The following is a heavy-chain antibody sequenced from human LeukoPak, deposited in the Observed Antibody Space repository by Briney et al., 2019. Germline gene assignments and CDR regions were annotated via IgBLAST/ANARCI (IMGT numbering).Heavy chain of an antibody. CDR1: GFTFRSYP. Sequence: GESLRLSCAASGFTFRSYPMTWVRQAPGKGLEWVLTIGSNAGDTHYADSVKGRFTISRDNSKNSLYLQMNSLRAEDTAVYYCAKYYSTSGSSGGRVFDYWGQGTLVTVSS. CDR2: IGSNAGDT. J-gene: IGHJ4*02. CDR3: AKYYSTSGSSGGRVFDY. V-gene: IGHV3-23*01. D-gene: IGHD3-10*01.